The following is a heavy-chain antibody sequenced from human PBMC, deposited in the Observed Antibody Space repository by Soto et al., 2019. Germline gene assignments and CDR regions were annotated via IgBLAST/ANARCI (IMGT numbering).Heavy chain of an antibody. CDR2: ISGSGGST. D-gene: IGHD4-17*01. CDR1: GFTFSSYA. Sequence: EGSLRLSCAASGFTFSSYAMSWVRQAPGKGLEWVSAISGSGGSTYYADSVKGRFTISRDNSKNTLYLQMNSLRADDTAVYYCARDPLSYGDYAQTYWYFDLWGRGTRVTVLL. J-gene: IGHJ2*01. V-gene: IGHV3-23*01. CDR3: ARDPLSYGDYAQTYWYFDL.